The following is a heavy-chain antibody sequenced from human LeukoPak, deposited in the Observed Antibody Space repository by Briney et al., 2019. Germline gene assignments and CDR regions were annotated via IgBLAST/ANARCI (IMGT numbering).Heavy chain of an antibody. V-gene: IGHV4-59*08. J-gene: IGHJ4*02. Sequence: SETLSLTCTVSGGSISDYYWSWIRQPPGKGLEWIGYIYYSGSTNFNPSLESRVTISVDTSKNQFSLKLTSVTAADTAIYYCARLIPPYYFDSWGQGTHVTVSS. D-gene: IGHD3-16*01. CDR2: IYYSGST. CDR1: GGSISDYY. CDR3: ARLIPPYYFDS.